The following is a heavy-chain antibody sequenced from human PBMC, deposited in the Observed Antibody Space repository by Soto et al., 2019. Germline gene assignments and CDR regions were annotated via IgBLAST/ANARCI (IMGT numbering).Heavy chain of an antibody. CDR1: GYTFTSYG. D-gene: IGHD3-3*01. CDR2: ISAYNGNT. Sequence: ASVKVSCKASGYTFTSYGISWVRQAPGQGLEWMGWISAYNGNTNYAQKLQGRVTMTTDTSTSTAYMELRSLRSDDTAVYYCARSEYYDFWSGYYDLLQYMDVWGKGTTVTVSS. CDR3: ARSEYYDFWSGYYDLLQYMDV. V-gene: IGHV1-18*01. J-gene: IGHJ6*03.